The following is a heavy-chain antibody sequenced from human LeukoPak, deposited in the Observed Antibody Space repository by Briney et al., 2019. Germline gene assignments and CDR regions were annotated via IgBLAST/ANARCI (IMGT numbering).Heavy chain of an antibody. CDR2: ISWNSGSI. V-gene: IGHV3-9*01. D-gene: IGHD6-13*01. CDR3: AKESLGYSRPASFDY. J-gene: IGHJ4*02. Sequence: GGSLRLSCAASGFTFDDYAMHWVRQAPGKGLEWVSGISWNSGSIGYADSVKGRFTISRDNAKNSLYLQMNSLRAEDTAVYYCAKESLGYSRPASFDYWGQGTLVTVSS. CDR1: GFTFDDYA.